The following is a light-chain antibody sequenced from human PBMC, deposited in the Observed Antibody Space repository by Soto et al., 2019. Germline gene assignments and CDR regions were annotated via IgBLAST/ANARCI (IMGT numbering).Light chain of an antibody. J-gene: IGKJ3*01. Sequence: IQMTQSPSSLSASIGDTVTITCRASQTIDRYLNWFQQKSGQAPKLLMNAASSLRSGVPSRFSASGSGTDFTLTISSLQPEDYATYYCHQSYNAPFNFGPGTKVDIK. CDR1: QTIDRY. CDR3: HQSYNAPFN. V-gene: IGKV1-39*01. CDR2: AAS.